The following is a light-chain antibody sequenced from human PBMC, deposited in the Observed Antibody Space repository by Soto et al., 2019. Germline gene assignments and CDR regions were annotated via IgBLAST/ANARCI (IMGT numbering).Light chain of an antibody. V-gene: IGLV7-43*01. CDR3: LLYSCNTQV. CDR2: STS. CDR1: TGAVTNTNY. J-gene: IGLJ3*02. Sequence: QAVVTQAPSLTGSPGGTVTLTCASSTGAVTNTNYPNWFQQKPGQAPKSLIHSTSMQHSWTPARFSGSLIGGKAALTLSTVQPEDEAEYYCLLYSCNTQVFGGGPKLTVL.